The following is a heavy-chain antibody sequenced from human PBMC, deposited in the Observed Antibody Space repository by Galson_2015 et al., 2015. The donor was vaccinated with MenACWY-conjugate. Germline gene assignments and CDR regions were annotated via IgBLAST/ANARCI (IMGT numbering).Heavy chain of an antibody. J-gene: IGHJ5*02. CDR3: ARHGTGTTWYNWFDP. Sequence: QSGAEVKKPGESLRISCKGSGYSFTSYWISWVRQMPGKGLEWMGIIYPGDSDTRYSPSFQGQVTISADKSISTAYLQWSSLKASDTAMYYCARHGTGTTWYNWFDPWGQGTLVTVSS. D-gene: IGHD1-7*01. V-gene: IGHV5-51*01. CDR1: GYSFTSYW. CDR2: IYPGDSDT.